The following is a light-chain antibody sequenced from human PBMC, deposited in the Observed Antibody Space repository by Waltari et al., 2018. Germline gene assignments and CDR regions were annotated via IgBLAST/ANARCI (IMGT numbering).Light chain of an antibody. CDR1: SCSVSTNSY. Sequence: QTVVTQEPSVSVSPGGTATLTCGLSSCSVSTNSYPSWYQQTPGQAPRTLIYNTNTRSSGVPDRFSGSILGNKAALTITGAQADDECDYYCVIYMGNGISVFGGGTKLTVL. CDR2: NTN. CDR3: VIYMGNGISV. V-gene: IGLV8-61*01. J-gene: IGLJ2*01.